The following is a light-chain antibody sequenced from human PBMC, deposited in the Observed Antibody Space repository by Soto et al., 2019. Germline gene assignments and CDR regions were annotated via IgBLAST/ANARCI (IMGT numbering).Light chain of an antibody. V-gene: IGLV2-14*01. CDR2: EVS. Sequence: QSVLTQPASVSGSPGQSITISCTGTSSDVGDYNYVSWYQHHPGRAPKLIIYEVSNRPSGISNRFSGSKSGNTASLTISGLQAEDEADYYCTSYTSDSTEVFGTGTQVTVL. CDR1: SSDVGDYNY. J-gene: IGLJ1*01. CDR3: TSYTSDSTEV.